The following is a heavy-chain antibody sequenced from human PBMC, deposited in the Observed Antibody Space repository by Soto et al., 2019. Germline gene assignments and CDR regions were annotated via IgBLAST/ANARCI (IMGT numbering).Heavy chain of an antibody. CDR3: ARAQFKHYYDSSGYYPDY. D-gene: IGHD3-22*01. Sequence: ASVKVSCKASGYTFTGYYMHWVRQAPGQGLEWMGWINPNSGGTNYAQKSQGRVTMTRDTSISTAYMELSRLRSDDTAVYYCARAQFKHYYDSSGYYPDYWGQGTLVTVSS. CDR2: INPNSGGT. CDR1: GYTFTGYY. V-gene: IGHV1-2*02. J-gene: IGHJ4*02.